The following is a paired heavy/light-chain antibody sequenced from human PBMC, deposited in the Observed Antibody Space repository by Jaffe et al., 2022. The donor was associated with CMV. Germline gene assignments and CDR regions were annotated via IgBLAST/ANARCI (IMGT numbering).Light chain of an antibody. Sequence: EIVVTQTPFSLSVTPGQPASISCKSSQSLLHSDGRTYLYWYLQKPGQSPQLLIYEAFSRFSGVPDRFSGSGSGTDFTLEISRVEAEDVGTYYCMEGIHRLPTFGGGTKVEIK. J-gene: IGKJ4*01. CDR1: QSLLHSDGRTY. CDR3: MEGIHRLPT. CDR2: EAF. V-gene: IGKV2-29*02.
Heavy chain of an antibody. CDR1: GFTFNNYW. J-gene: IGHJ4*02. D-gene: IGHD2-21*01. V-gene: IGHV3-74*01. CDR3: ARGGDWNHEDY. CDR2: IKSDGSET. Sequence: EVQLVESGGDLVQPGGSLRLSCAASGFTFNNYWMHWVRQAPGKGLVWVSRIKSDGSETGYADSVKGRFTISRDNAKNTLYLQMNSLRGEDTAMYYCARGGDWNHEDYWGQGTLVTVSS.